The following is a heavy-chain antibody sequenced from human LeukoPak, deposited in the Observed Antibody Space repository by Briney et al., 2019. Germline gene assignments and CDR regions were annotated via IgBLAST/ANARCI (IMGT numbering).Heavy chain of an antibody. CDR3: ARSYDISPIDY. CDR1: GGSISSGDYY. Sequence: PSETLSLTCTVSGGSISSGDYYWRWLRQPPGKGLEWIGYIYYSGSTYYNPSLKSRVTISVDTSKNQFSLKLSSVTAADTAVYYCARSYDISPIDYWGQGTLVTVSS. D-gene: IGHD3-9*01. V-gene: IGHV4-30-4*08. CDR2: IYYSGST. J-gene: IGHJ4*02.